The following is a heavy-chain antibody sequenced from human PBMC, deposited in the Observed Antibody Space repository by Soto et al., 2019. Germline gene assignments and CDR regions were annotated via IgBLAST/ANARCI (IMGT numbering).Heavy chain of an antibody. CDR1: GGTFSSYA. CDR2: IIPIFGTA. Sequence: SVKVSCKASGGTFSSYAISWVRQAPGQGLEWMGGIIPIFGTANYAQKFQGRVTITADESTSTAYMELSSLRSEDTAVYYCARAYDFWSGSNTYYYYYGMDVWGQGTTVTVS. J-gene: IGHJ6*02. D-gene: IGHD3-3*01. V-gene: IGHV1-69*13. CDR3: ARAYDFWSGSNTYYYYYGMDV.